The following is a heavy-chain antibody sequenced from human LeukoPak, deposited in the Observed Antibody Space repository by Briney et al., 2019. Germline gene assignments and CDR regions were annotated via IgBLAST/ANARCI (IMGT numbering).Heavy chain of an antibody. CDR2: IYYSGST. J-gene: IGHJ4*02. Sequence: SETLSLTCTVSGDSISSTSYYWDWIRQPPGKGLEWIGSIYYSGSTYYNPSLKSRVTISVDTSKNQFSLKLSSVTAADTAVYYCARDPGIAVAGTVFDYWGQGTLVTVSS. D-gene: IGHD6-19*01. V-gene: IGHV4-39*07. CDR3: ARDPGIAVAGTVFDY. CDR1: GDSISSTSYY.